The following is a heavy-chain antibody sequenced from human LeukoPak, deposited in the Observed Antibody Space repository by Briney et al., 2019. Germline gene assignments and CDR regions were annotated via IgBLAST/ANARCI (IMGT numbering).Heavy chain of an antibody. D-gene: IGHD1-7*01. V-gene: IGHV1-8*03. CDR1: GYTFTSYD. CDR3: ARGRRTGTSNWFDP. J-gene: IGHJ5*02. Sequence: ASVKVSCKASGYTFTSYDINWVRQATGQGLEWMGWMNPNSGNTGYAQKFQGRVTITRNTSISTAYMELSSLRSEDTAVYYCARGRRTGTSNWFDPWAREPWSPSPQ. CDR2: MNPNSGNT.